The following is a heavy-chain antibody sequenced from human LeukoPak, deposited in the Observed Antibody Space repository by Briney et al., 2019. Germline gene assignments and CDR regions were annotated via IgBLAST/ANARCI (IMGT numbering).Heavy chain of an antibody. CDR1: GGSFSGYY. CDR3: ARDYCSGGSCYSGAFDI. D-gene: IGHD2-15*01. J-gene: IGHJ3*02. Sequence: PSETLSLTCAVYGGSFSGYYWSWIRQPPGKGLEWIGSIYHSGSTYYNPSLKSRVTISVDTSKNQFSLKLSSVTAADTAVYYCARDYCSGGSCYSGAFDIWGQGTMVTVSS. CDR2: IYHSGST. V-gene: IGHV4-34*01.